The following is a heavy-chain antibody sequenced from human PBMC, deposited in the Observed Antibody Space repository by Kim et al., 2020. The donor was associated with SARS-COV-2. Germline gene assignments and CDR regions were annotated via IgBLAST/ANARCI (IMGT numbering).Heavy chain of an antibody. V-gene: IGHV4-31*03. J-gene: IGHJ4*02. D-gene: IGHD5-18*01. CDR3: AREGYSSPQAD. CDR2: IYYSGST. CDR1: GGSISSGGYY. Sequence: SETLSLTCTVSGGSISSGGYYWSWIRQHPGKGLEWIGYIYYSGSTYYNPSLRSRVTISVDTSKNQFSLKLSSVTAADTAVYYCAREGYSSPQADWGQGTLVTVSS.